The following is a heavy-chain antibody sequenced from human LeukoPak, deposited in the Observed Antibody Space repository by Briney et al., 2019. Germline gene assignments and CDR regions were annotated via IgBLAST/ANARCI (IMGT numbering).Heavy chain of an antibody. D-gene: IGHD3-22*01. V-gene: IGHV3-23*01. J-gene: IGHJ4*02. CDR3: AKDLVNYDSSGYYLAGFGY. CDR1: GFTFSSYA. CDR2: ISGSGGST. Sequence: GGSLRLSCAASGFTFSSYAMSWVRQAPGKGLEWVSAISGSGGSTYYADSVKGRFTISRDNSKNTLYLQMNSLRAEDTAVYYCAKDLVNYDSSGYYLAGFGYWGQGTLVTVSS.